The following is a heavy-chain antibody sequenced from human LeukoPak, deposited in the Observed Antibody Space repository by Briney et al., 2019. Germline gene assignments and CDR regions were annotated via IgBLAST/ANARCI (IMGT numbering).Heavy chain of an antibody. CDR1: GFTFSSYW. Sequence: GGSLRLSCAASGFTFSSYWMTWIRQAPGKGLEWVANVKQDGSEKYYADSVKGRFTISRDNAKNSLYLQMNSLRAEDTAVYYCARDTGGGYSCYDCWGQGTLVTVSS. V-gene: IGHV3-7*01. CDR3: ARDTGGGYSCYDC. D-gene: IGHD5-18*01. CDR2: VKQDGSEK. J-gene: IGHJ4*02.